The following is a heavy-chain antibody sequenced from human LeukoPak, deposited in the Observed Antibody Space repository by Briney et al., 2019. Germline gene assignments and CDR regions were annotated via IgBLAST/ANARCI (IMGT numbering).Heavy chain of an antibody. J-gene: IGHJ6*03. CDR3: ARQSRRYFDWLLSGNYYYYYMDV. CDR1: GGSFSGYY. CDR2: INHSGST. Sequence: SETLSLTCAVYGGSFSGYYWSWIRQPPGKGLEWIGEINHSGSTNYNPSLKSRVTISVDTSKNQFSLKLSSVTAADTAVYYCARQSRRYFDWLLSGNYYYYYMDVWGKGTTVTISS. V-gene: IGHV4-34*01. D-gene: IGHD3-9*01.